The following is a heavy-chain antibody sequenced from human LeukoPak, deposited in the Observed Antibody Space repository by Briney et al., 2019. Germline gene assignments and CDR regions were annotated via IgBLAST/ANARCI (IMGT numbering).Heavy chain of an antibody. V-gene: IGHV3-23*01. CDR2: ISASGGST. D-gene: IGHD5-12*01. Sequence: GGSLRLSCAASGFTFSSYVINWVGQAPGKGLEWVSLISASGGSTYYVDSVKGRFTISRDNSKNTLSLQMNSLRAEDTAVYYCAKAPDIVATPTYFDYWGQGTLVTVSS. CDR3: AKAPDIVATPTYFDY. CDR1: GFTFSSYV. J-gene: IGHJ4*02.